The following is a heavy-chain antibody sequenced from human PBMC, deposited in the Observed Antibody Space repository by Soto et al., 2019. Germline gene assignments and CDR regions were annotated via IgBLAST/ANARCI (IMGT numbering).Heavy chain of an antibody. CDR1: GFTFSSYG. CDR3: ARAEGMTTVVVVLDY. V-gene: IGHV3-33*01. Sequence: QVQLVESGGGVVQPGRSLRLSCAASGFTFSSYGMHWVRQAPGKGLEWVAVIWYDGSNKYYADSVKGRFTISRDNSKNTLYLQMNSLRAEDTAVYYCARAEGMTTVVVVLDYWGQGTLVTVSS. CDR2: IWYDGSNK. J-gene: IGHJ4*02. D-gene: IGHD4-17*01.